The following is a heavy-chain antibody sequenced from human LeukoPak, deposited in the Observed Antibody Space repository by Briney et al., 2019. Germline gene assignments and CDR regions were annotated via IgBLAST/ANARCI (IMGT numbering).Heavy chain of an antibody. CDR3: AREISSWYPTEGRFDP. CDR2: IKQDGSEK. Sequence: PGGSLRLSCAASGFTFSSYGMHWVRQAPGKGLEWVANIKQDGSEKSYVDSVTGRFTISRDNAKNALYLQMNSLRAEDTAVYYCAREISSWYPTEGRFDPWGQGTLVTVSS. CDR1: GFTFSSYG. J-gene: IGHJ5*02. D-gene: IGHD6-13*01. V-gene: IGHV3-7*01.